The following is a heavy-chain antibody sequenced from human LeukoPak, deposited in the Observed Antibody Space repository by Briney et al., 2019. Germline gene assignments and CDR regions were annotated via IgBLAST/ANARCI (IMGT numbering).Heavy chain of an antibody. Sequence: PSETLSLTCAVSGAFISRGYWWSWVRQPPGKGLEWIGEIVHSGSTNYDPSLKSRVIISVDKSKNHLSLRLSPVTAADTAVYYCARAGDYTLDYWGQGTLVTVSS. V-gene: IGHV4-4*02. D-gene: IGHD3-3*01. CDR1: GAFISRGYW. CDR2: IVHSGST. CDR3: ARAGDYTLDY. J-gene: IGHJ4*02.